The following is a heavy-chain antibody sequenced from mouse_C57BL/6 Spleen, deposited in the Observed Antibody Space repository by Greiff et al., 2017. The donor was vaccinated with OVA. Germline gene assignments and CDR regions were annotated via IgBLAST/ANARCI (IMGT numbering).Heavy chain of an antibody. CDR1: GYTFTNYW. V-gene: IGHV1-63*01. CDR3: AIGYGSSYDYLDY. Sequence: VQLQESGAELVRPGTSVKMSCKASGYTFTNYWIGWAKQRPGHGLEWIGDIYPGGGYTNYHEKFKGKVTLTADKSSSTAYMQFSSLTSEDSAIYYCAIGYGSSYDYLDYWGQGTTLTVSS. J-gene: IGHJ2*01. CDR2: IYPGGGYT. D-gene: IGHD1-1*01.